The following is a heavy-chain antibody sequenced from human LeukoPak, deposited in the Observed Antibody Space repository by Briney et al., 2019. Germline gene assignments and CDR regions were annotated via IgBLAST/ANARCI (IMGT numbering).Heavy chain of an antibody. J-gene: IGHJ2*01. CDR1: GFTFSSYA. CDR2: ISSGDNT. CDR3: ARDWYFDL. V-gene: IGHV3-23*01. Sequence: PGESLRLSCAASGFTFSSYAMSWVRQAPGKGLEWVSAISSGDNTYYTDSVKGRFTISRDNPKSTLYLQMNSLRGEDTAIYYCARDWYFDLWGRGTLVTVSS.